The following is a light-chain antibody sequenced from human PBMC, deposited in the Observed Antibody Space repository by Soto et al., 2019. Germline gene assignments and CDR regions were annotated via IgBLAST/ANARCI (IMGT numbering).Light chain of an antibody. CDR3: SSYTGSGTLI. V-gene: IGLV2-14*01. Sequence: QSVLTQPASVSGSPGQSITISCTGTSSDVGGYNFVSWYQQQPGKAPKLMVYEVTNRPSGVSYRFSGSKSGNTASLTISGLQAEDEADYFCSSYTGSGTLIFGGGTKLTVL. CDR1: SSDVGGYNF. J-gene: IGLJ2*01. CDR2: EVT.